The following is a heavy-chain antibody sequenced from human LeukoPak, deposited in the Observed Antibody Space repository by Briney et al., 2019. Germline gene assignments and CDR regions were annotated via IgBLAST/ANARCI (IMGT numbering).Heavy chain of an antibody. Sequence: GGSLRLSCAASGFTFSSYWMSWVRQAPGKGLEWVANIKQDGSEKYYVDSVKGRFTISRDNAKNSLYLQMNSLRAEDTAVYYCARVVRGGIGWFDPWGQGTLVTVSS. D-gene: IGHD3-10*01. J-gene: IGHJ5*02. CDR2: IKQDGSEK. CDR1: GFTFSSYW. V-gene: IGHV3-7*01. CDR3: ARVVRGGIGWFDP.